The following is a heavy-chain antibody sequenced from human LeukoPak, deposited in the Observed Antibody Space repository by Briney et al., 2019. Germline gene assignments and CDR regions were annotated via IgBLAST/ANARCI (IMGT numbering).Heavy chain of an antibody. Sequence: GALRLSCAASGFTFSDEYMSWVRQAPGKGLEWVSAISGSGGSTYYADSVKGRFTISRDNSKNTLYLQMNSLRAEDTAVYYCAKVCQDGDYQYYFDYWGQGTLVTVSS. CDR3: AKVCQDGDYQYYFDY. D-gene: IGHD4-17*01. J-gene: IGHJ4*02. V-gene: IGHV3-23*01. CDR1: GFTFSDEY. CDR2: ISGSGGST.